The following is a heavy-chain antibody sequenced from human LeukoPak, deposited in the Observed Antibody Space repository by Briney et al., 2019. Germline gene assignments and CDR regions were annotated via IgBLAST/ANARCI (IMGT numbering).Heavy chain of an antibody. CDR1: GGSISSGSYY. CDR3: AGGTMVRGEPDY. CDR2: IYYSGST. J-gene: IGHJ4*02. D-gene: IGHD3-10*01. Sequence: SQTLSLTCTVSGGSISSGSYYWSWIRQPPGKGLEWIGYIYYSGSTYYNPSLKSRVTISVDTSKNQFSLKLSSVTAADTAVYYCAGGTMVRGEPDYWGQGTLVTVSS. V-gene: IGHV4-30-4*08.